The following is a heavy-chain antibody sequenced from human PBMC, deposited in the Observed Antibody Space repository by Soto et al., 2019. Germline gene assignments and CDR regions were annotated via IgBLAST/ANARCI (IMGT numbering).Heavy chain of an antibody. J-gene: IGHJ6*02. CDR3: ARGVGFGYYYYHMDL. Sequence: PSETLSLTGTVSGDSVTSVSDYWSWIRQRPGKGLEWIGYIYYSGSADYNPSLGSRVTISIDTSKNQFSLKLTSVTAADTAVYYCARGVGFGYYYYHMDLWGQGTTVTVSS. CDR2: IYYSGSA. V-gene: IGHV4-61*01. D-gene: IGHD3-10*01. CDR1: GDSVTSVSDY.